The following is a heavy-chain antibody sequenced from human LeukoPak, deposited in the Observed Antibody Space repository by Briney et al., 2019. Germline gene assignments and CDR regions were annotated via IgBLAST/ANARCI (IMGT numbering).Heavy chain of an antibody. CDR2: VYSGGST. CDR1: GFTVSTNY. J-gene: IGHJ4*02. V-gene: IGHV3-53*01. Sequence: GGSLRLSCAASGFTVSTNYMTWVRQAPGKGLDWVSVVYSGGSTYYADSMKGRFTVSRDNSKNTLYLQMDSLRAEDTAMYYCAVIYSGTYYGMSYWGQGTLVTVSS. CDR3: AVIYSGTYYGMSY. D-gene: IGHD1-26*01.